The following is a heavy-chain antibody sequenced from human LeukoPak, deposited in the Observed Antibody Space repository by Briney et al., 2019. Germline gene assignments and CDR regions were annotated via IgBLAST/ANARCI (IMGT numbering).Heavy chain of an antibody. Sequence: SQTLSLTCTVSGDSITSGDYYWSWIRQPPGKGLEWIGYIYHSGIAYYHPSLKSRVSISVDTSKNQFSLNLSSVTAADTAVYYCGRAVQASLQPRFDPWGQGTLVTVSS. CDR1: GDSITSGDYY. CDR2: IYHSGIA. D-gene: IGHD1-1*01. V-gene: IGHV4-30-4*08. J-gene: IGHJ5*02. CDR3: GRAVQASLQPRFDP.